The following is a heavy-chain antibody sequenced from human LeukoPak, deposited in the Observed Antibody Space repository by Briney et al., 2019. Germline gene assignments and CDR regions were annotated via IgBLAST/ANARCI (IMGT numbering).Heavy chain of an antibody. CDR1: GFTVSSNY. D-gene: IGHD2-8*01. J-gene: IGHJ4*02. CDR3: ARAGGYCTNGVCFDFDY. V-gene: IGHV3-66*02. CDR2: IYSGGST. Sequence: GGSLRLSXAASGFTVSSNYMSWVRQAPGKGLEWVSVIYSGGSTYYADSVKGRFTISRDNSKNTLYLQMNSLRAEDTAVYYCARAGGYCTNGVCFDFDYWGQGTLVTVSS.